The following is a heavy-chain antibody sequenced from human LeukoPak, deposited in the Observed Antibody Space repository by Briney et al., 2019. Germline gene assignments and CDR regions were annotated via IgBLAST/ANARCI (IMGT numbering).Heavy chain of an antibody. CDR3: AKDQSFDFWSGYYGY. Sequence: GASVKVSCKASGYTFTSYDINWVRQATGQGLEWMGWMNPNSGNTGYAQKFQGRVTITRNTSISTAYMELSSLRSEDTAVYYCAKDQSFDFWSGYYGYWGQGTLVTVSS. CDR1: GYTFTSYD. D-gene: IGHD3-3*01. J-gene: IGHJ4*02. CDR2: MNPNSGNT. V-gene: IGHV1-8*03.